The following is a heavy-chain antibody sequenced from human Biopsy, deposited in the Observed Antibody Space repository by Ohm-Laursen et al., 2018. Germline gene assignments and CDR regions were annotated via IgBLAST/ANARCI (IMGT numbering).Heavy chain of an antibody. V-gene: IGHV4-59*01. Sequence: GTLSLTCTVSGVSISSYFWSWIRQPLGKGLEWIGYVSYSGNTKYNPSLKSRVIISADTSKNQFSLKLSSLTAADTAVYYCARGGYYDLSGFEVDYWGQGTLVTVSS. CDR1: GVSISSYF. CDR2: VSYSGNT. J-gene: IGHJ4*02. CDR3: ARGGYYDLSGFEVDY. D-gene: IGHD3-22*01.